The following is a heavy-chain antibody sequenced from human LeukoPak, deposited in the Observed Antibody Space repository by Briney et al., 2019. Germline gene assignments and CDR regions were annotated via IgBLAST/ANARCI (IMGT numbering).Heavy chain of an antibody. CDR3: ARRRAYYGSGSRYYYMDV. Sequence: SQTLSLTCAISGDSVSSNSAAWNWIRQSPSRGLEWLGRTYYRSKWYNDYAVSVKSRITINPDTSKNQFSLQLNSVTPEDTAVYYCARRRAYYGSGSRYYYMDVWGKGTTVTISS. J-gene: IGHJ6*03. CDR2: TYYRSKWYN. CDR1: GDSVSSNSAA. V-gene: IGHV6-1*01. D-gene: IGHD3-10*01.